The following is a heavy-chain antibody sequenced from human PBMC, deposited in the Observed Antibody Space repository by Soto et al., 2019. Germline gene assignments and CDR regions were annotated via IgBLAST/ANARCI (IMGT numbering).Heavy chain of an antibody. D-gene: IGHD3-10*01. CDR1: GGSISSGGYY. CDR2: IYYSGST. J-gene: IGHJ5*02. Sequence: SETLSLTCTVSGGSISSGGYYWSWIRQHPGKGLEWIGYIYYSGSTYYNPSLKSRVTISVDTSKNQFSLKLSSVPAADTAVYYCASQQYDYGSGGRYGFVPWGQGTLVTVSS. V-gene: IGHV4-31*03. CDR3: ASQQYDYGSGGRYGFVP.